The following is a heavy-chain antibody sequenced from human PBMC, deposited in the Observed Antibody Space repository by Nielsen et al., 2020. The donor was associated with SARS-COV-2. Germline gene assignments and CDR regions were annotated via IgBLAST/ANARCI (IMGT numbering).Heavy chain of an antibody. V-gene: IGHV4-34*01. D-gene: IGHD6-13*01. CDR3: ARRYVAAGTFDY. Sequence: WIRQPPEKGLEWIGEINHSGSTNYNPSLKSRVTISVDTSKNQFSLKLSSVTAADTAVYYCARRYVAAGTFDYWGQGTLVTVFS. J-gene: IGHJ4*02. CDR2: INHSGST.